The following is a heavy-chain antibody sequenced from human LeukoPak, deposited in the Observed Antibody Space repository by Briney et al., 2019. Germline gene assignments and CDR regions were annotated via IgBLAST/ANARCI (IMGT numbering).Heavy chain of an antibody. CDR2: ISSSSGYI. CDR1: GFTFSSYS. J-gene: IGHJ4*02. V-gene: IGHV3-21*04. CDR3: AKVDYDGSGYYDY. Sequence: GGSLRLSCAASGFTFSSYSMHWVRQAPGKGLEWVSSISSSSGYIYYADSVKGRFTISRDNFKNTLYLQMNSLRAEDTAVYYCAKVDYDGSGYYDYWGQGTLVT. D-gene: IGHD3-22*01.